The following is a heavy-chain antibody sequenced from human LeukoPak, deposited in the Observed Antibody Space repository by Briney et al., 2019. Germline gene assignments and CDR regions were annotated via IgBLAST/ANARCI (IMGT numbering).Heavy chain of an antibody. CDR2: ISAYNGNT. Sequence: GASVKVSCKASGYTFTSYGISWVRQAPGQGLEWMGWISAYNGNTNYAQKLQGRVTMTTDTSTSTAYMELRSLRSDDTAAYHCAREFYGSGSYYGAPFDYWGQGTLVTVSS. V-gene: IGHV1-18*04. D-gene: IGHD3-10*01. J-gene: IGHJ4*02. CDR1: GYTFTSYG. CDR3: AREFYGSGSYYGAPFDY.